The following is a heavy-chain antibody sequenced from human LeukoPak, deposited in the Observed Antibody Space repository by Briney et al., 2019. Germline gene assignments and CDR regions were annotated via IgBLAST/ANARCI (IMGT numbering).Heavy chain of an antibody. CDR2: IYYSDNT. Sequence: SETLSLTCAVSGYSVSSNCLSWIRQPPGRGLEWIEYIYYSDNTNYNPSLKSRVTISLDTSKNQFSLKVSSVTAADTAVYYCARGRAFDPWGQGTLVTVSS. J-gene: IGHJ5*02. CDR1: GYSVSSNC. CDR3: ARGRAFDP. V-gene: IGHV4-59*02.